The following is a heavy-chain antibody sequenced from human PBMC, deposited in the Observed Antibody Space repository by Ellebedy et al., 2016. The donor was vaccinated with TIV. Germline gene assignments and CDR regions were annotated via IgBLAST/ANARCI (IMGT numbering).Heavy chain of an antibody. V-gene: IGHV4-4*07. Sequence: SETLSLXCAVYGGSFSGYYWSWIRQPAGKGLEWIGRIYTSGSTNYNPSLKSRVTMSVDTSKNQFSLKLSSVTAADTAVYYCARDRRMYCSSTSCPYYYYMDVWGKGTTVTVSS. J-gene: IGHJ6*03. D-gene: IGHD2-2*01. CDR3: ARDRRMYCSSTSCPYYYYMDV. CDR1: GGSFSGYY. CDR2: IYTSGST.